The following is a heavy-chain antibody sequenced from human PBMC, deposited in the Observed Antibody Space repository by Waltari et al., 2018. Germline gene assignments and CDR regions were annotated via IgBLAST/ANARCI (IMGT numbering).Heavy chain of an antibody. CDR3: AIDDVDSSNFGGF. D-gene: IGHD6-13*01. CDR2: IYPYNGNT. J-gene: IGHJ4*02. V-gene: IGHV1-18*01. Sequence: QLVQSGAEVKKPGASVKVSCKASGYIFSNYGITWVRKAPGQGLEWMGWIYPYNGNTKYEQNFQGRVTMTTDTSTTTAYMEIRSLRSDDTAIYYCAIDDVDSSNFGGFWGQGTLVTVSS. CDR1: GYIFSNYG.